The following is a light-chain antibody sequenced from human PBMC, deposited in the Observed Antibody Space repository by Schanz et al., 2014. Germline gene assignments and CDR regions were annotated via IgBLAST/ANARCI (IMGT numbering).Light chain of an antibody. Sequence: DIQMTQSPSTLSASVGDRVTITCRASQSISSWLAWYQQKPGKAPKLLIYDASSLESGVPSRFSGSGSGTEFTLTISSLQPDDFATYYCQQYNSYSEWTLGQGTKVEIK. CDR2: DAS. J-gene: IGKJ1*01. CDR1: QSISSW. CDR3: QQYNSYSEWT. V-gene: IGKV1-5*01.